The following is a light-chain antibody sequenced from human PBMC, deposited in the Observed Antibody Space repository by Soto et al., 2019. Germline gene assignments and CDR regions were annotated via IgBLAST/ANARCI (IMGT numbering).Light chain of an antibody. V-gene: IGKV1-9*01. CDR3: QQSNDYPRT. Sequence: DIQLTRSPSFLSASVGDRVTITCRASQGISSYLAWYQQKPGKAPKLLISSASTLQSGVPSRFSGSGSGTEFTLTVSSLQPEDFATYYCQQSNDYPRTFGQGTKVEIK. CDR1: QGISSY. J-gene: IGKJ2*01. CDR2: SAS.